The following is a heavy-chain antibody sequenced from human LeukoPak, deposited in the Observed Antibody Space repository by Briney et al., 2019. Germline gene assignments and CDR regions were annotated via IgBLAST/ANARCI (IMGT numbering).Heavy chain of an antibody. V-gene: IGHV3-23*01. Sequence: GGSLRLSCAASGFTFSTYAMNWVRQAPGEGLQWVSGISNSGDSTYYLDSVKGRFTISRDNSKNTLHLQMSSLRAEDTALYYCVKDRCDRATCPEVWGQGTLVTVSS. CDR1: GFTFSTYA. CDR2: ISNSGDST. CDR3: VKDRCDRATCPEV. J-gene: IGHJ4*02. D-gene: IGHD2-21*01.